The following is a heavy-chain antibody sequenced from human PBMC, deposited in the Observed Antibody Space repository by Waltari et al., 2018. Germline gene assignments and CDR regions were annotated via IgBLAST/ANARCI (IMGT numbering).Heavy chain of an antibody. J-gene: IGHJ6*02. Sequence: QVQLQESGPGLVKPSETLSLTCTVSGGSISSYYWSWIRQPPGKGLEWIGYIYYSGSTNSTPSLKSRVTISVDTSKNQFSLKPSSVTAADTAVYYCARFYGSGEGYYYYYGMDVWGQGTTVTVSS. CDR3: ARFYGSGEGYYYYYGMDV. V-gene: IGHV4-59*01. D-gene: IGHD3-10*01. CDR2: IYYSGST. CDR1: GGSISSYY.